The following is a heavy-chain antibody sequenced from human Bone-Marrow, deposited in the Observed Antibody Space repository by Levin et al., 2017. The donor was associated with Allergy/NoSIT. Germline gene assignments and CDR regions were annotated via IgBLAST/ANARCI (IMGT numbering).Heavy chain of an antibody. CDR1: GFTLSTYW. CDR2: IKGGESDT. V-gene: IGHV3-7*04. CDR3: TRDDHYYYMDV. Sequence: GESLKISCGASGFTLSTYWMSWVRQAPGKGLEWVANIKGGESDTYYVDSVKGRFTISRDNANNVLYLQMNGLRVEDTAVYYCTRDDHYYYMDVWGKGTTVTVSS. J-gene: IGHJ6*03.